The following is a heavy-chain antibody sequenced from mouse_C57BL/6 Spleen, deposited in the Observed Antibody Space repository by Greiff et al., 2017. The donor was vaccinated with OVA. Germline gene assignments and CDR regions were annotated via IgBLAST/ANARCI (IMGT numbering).Heavy chain of an antibody. CDR3: ARYWARIGVTPYYFDY. J-gene: IGHJ2*01. D-gene: IGHD2-1*01. Sequence: QVQLQQSDAELVKPGASVKISCKVSGYTFTDHTIHWMKQRPEQGLEWIGYIYPRDGSTKYNEKFKGKATLTADKSSSTAYMQLNSLTSEDSAVYFCARYWARIGVTPYYFDYWGQGTTLTVSS. CDR2: IYPRDGST. CDR1: GYTFTDHT. V-gene: IGHV1-78*01.